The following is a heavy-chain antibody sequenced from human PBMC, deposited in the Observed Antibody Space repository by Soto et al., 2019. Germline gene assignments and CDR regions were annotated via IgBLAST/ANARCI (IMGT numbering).Heavy chain of an antibody. CDR3: ARDSMTTVYYYGMDA. V-gene: IGHV1-46*01. CDR1: GYTFTSYY. J-gene: IGHJ6*02. Sequence: ASVKVSCKASGYTFTSYYMHWVRQAPGQGLEWMGIINPSGGSTSYAQKFQGRVTMTRDTSTSTVYMELSSLRSEDTAVYYCARDSMTTVYYYGMDAWGQGTTVTVSS. D-gene: IGHD4-4*01. CDR2: INPSGGST.